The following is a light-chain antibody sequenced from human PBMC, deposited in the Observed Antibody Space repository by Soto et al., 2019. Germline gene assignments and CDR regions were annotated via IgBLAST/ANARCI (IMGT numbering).Light chain of an antibody. V-gene: IGKV3-15*01. Sequence: EIVMTQSPAPLSGSPGERATLSCRTSQSVSVNLAWYQQKPGQAPRLLIYGASITATGMPARFSGSGSGTEFSLTISSLQSEDFAVYYCHQYNNWPSSFGPGTKVQIK. CDR2: GAS. CDR3: HQYNNWPSS. CDR1: QSVSVN. J-gene: IGKJ3*01.